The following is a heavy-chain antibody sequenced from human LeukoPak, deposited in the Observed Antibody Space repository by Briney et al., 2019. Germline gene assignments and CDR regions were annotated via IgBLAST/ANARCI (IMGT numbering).Heavy chain of an antibody. D-gene: IGHD4-17*01. CDR3: VKVFGDYPLYYLDY. J-gene: IGHJ4*02. V-gene: IGHV3-64D*06. CDR1: GFTFSSYA. Sequence: GGSLRLSCSASGFTFSSYAMHWVRQAPGKGLEYVSAISSNGGSTYYADSVKGRFTISRDNSKNTLYLQMSSLRAEDTAVYYCVKVFGDYPLYYLDYWGQGTLVTVSS. CDR2: ISSNGGST.